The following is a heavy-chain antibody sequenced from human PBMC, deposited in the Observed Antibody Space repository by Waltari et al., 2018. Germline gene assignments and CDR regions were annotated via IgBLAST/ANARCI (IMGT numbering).Heavy chain of an antibody. J-gene: IGHJ6*02. CDR2: RWSDGTNQ. CDR1: GFTFSSYG. V-gene: IGHV3-33*01. CDR3: SREDTSPTWYYYSGMDL. Sequence: QVQLVESGGGVVQPGRSLRLSCAASGFTFSSYGMHWVRQAPGKGLEWVAVRWSDGTNQYYGDSVKGRFTISRDNSKNTLYLQMNSLRVEDTAVYYCSREDTSPTWYYYSGMDLWGHGTTVTVSS. D-gene: IGHD2-2*01.